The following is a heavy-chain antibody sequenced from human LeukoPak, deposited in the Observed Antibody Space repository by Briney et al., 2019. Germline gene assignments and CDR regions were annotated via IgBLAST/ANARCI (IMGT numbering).Heavy chain of an antibody. CDR3: ARLRATAPFDS. D-gene: IGHD5-18*01. V-gene: IGHV4-30-4*01. CDR1: GGSISSGDYY. J-gene: IGHJ4*02. CDR2: IYYSGST. Sequence: SETLSLTCTVAGGSISSGDYYWSWIRQPPGKGLEWIGYIYYSGSTYYNPSVKSPVTISADPSKNHFSLKLRSVTPADTALYPCARLRATAPFDSWGPGTLVTVSS.